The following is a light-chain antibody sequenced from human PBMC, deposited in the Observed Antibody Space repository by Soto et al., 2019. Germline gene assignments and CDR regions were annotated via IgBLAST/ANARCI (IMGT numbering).Light chain of an antibody. CDR1: QSVNNNY. Sequence: EIELTQSPGTLALSPGERATLSCRASQSVNNNYLTWYQQKRGQAPRLLIHGASSRATGIPDRFSGSGSGTDFTLTLSRLEPEDFAVYYCQQYGSSPFTFGPGTKVGIK. CDR3: QQYGSSPFT. CDR2: GAS. V-gene: IGKV3-20*01. J-gene: IGKJ3*01.